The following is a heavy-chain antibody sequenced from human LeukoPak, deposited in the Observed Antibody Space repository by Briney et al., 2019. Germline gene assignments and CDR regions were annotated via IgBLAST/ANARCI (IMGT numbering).Heavy chain of an antibody. CDR2: IYYSGST. CDR1: GGSISSSSYY. D-gene: IGHD4-23*01. J-gene: IGHJ5*02. CDR3: ARNLTTVVTPGAKYNYFDP. Sequence: SETLSLTCTVSGGSISSSSYYWDWIRQPPGKGLELIGTIYYSGSTYYNPSLKSRVTISADTSKNQFSLKLTSVTAADTAVYYCARNLTTVVTPGAKYNYFDPWGQGTLVTVSS. V-gene: IGHV4-39*01.